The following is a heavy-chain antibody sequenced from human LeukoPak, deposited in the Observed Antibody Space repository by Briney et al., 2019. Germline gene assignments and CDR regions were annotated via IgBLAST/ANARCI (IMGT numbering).Heavy chain of an antibody. V-gene: IGHV1-18*01. D-gene: IGHD1-26*01. J-gene: IGHJ4*02. CDR2: ISAYNGNT. CDR1: GYTFTSYG. Sequence: ASVKVSCKASGYTFTSYGISWVRQAPGQGLEWMGWISAYNGNTNYAQKLQGRVTMTTDTSTSTAYMELRSLRSDDTAVYYCARHPYSGSYYGLHYWGQGTLVTVSS. CDR3: ARHPYSGSYYGLHY.